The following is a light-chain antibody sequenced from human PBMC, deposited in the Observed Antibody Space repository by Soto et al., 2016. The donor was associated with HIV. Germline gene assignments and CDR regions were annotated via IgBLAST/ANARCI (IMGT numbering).Light chain of an antibody. Sequence: SYVLTQPPSLSVAPRKTARITCGGNNVGSKSVQWYQQKPGQAPVLVVYDDSDRPSGIPERFSGSNSGNTATLTISRVEAGDEADYYCQVWDSGSDHYVFGTGTRVTVL. CDR2: DDS. CDR3: QVWDSGSDHYV. V-gene: IGLV3-21*03. CDR1: NVGSKS. J-gene: IGLJ1*01.